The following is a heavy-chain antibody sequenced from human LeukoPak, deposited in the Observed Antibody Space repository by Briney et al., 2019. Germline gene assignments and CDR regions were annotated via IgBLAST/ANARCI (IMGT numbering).Heavy chain of an antibody. J-gene: IGHJ4*02. V-gene: IGHV3-53*01. D-gene: IGHD6-19*01. CDR3: PRETVAGLQYYFAS. Sequence: PGGSLRLSCAASGFTVSSNYMSWVRQAPGKGLEWVSVIYSGGSTYYSDSVKGRFTISRDNSKNTLYLQINSLRTEDTAVSYSPRETVAGLQYYFASGAREPWSPSPQ. CDR2: IYSGGST. CDR1: GFTVSSNY.